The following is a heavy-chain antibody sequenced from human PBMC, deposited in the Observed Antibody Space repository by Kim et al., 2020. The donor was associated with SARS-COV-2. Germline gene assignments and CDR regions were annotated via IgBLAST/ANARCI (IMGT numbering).Heavy chain of an antibody. Sequence: ASVKVSCKASGYTFTSYAMHWVRQAPGQRLEWMGWINAGNGNTKYSQKFQGRVTITRDTSASTAYMELSSLRSEDTAVYYCARGITMIVVAAGYWGQGTLVTVSS. D-gene: IGHD3-22*01. J-gene: IGHJ4*02. CDR3: ARGITMIVVAAGY. CDR2: INAGNGNT. CDR1: GYTFTSYA. V-gene: IGHV1-3*01.